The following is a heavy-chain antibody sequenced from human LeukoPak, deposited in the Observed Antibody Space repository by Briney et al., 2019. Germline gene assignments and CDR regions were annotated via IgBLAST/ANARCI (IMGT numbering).Heavy chain of an antibody. CDR2: INPSGGST. CDR1: GYTFTSYY. CDR3: AGEEQQLTYFDY. D-gene: IGHD6-13*01. V-gene: IGHV1-46*01. Sequence: ASVKVSCKASGYTFTSYYMHWVRQAPGQGLEWMGIINPSGGSTSYAQKFQGRVTMTRDTSTSTVYMELSSLRSEDTAVYYCAGEEQQLTYFDYWGQGTLVTVSS. J-gene: IGHJ4*02.